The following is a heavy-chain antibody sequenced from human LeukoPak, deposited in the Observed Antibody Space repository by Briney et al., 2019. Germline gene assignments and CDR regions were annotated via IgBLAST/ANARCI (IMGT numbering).Heavy chain of an antibody. Sequence: PSQTLSLTCAVCGGSISSGGYFWSWTRQPPAKVLEWIGYIYHSGSTYYNPSLNSRVTISVGRSTHPFSLKLSSVTAADTAVYYCARGGYCSGGSCYSDYYYGMDVWGTGTTVTASP. CDR1: GGSISSGGYF. J-gene: IGHJ6*04. V-gene: IGHV4-30-2*01. D-gene: IGHD2-15*01. CDR2: IYHSGST. CDR3: ARGGYCSGGSCYSDYYYGMDV.